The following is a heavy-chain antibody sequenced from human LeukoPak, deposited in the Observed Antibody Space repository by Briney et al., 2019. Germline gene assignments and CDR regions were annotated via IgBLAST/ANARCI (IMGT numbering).Heavy chain of an antibody. D-gene: IGHD3-10*01. J-gene: IGHJ6*02. CDR1: GFTFDDYA. CDR3: AKDTAYGSGSYYYGMDV. Sequence: GGSLRLSCAASGFTFDDYAMHWVRQAPGKGLEWVSGISWNSGSIGYADSVKGRFTISRDNAKNSLYLQMNSLRAEDTALYYCAKDTAYGSGSYYYGMDVWGQGTTVTVSS. CDR2: ISWNSGSI. V-gene: IGHV3-9*01.